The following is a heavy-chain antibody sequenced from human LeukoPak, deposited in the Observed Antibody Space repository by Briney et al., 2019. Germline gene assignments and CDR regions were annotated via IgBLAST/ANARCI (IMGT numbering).Heavy chain of an antibody. J-gene: IGHJ4*02. V-gene: IGHV3-23*01. CDR1: GFTFSTFA. Sequence: GGSLRLSCAASGFTFSTFAMAWVRQAPGRGLEWVSVIGPESGDIRYSDSVKGRFTISRDNSKSTLFLQMNSLRADDTALYYCAEYCGGGCFRNFDSWGQGTLVTVSS. CDR2: IGPESGDI. CDR3: AEYCGGGCFRNFDS. D-gene: IGHD2-21*02.